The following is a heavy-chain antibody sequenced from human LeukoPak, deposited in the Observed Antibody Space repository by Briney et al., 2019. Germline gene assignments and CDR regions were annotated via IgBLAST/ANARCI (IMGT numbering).Heavy chain of an antibody. CDR1: GFTFSSYS. J-gene: IGHJ5*02. V-gene: IGHV3-21*01. CDR2: ISSSSSYI. CDR3: ARDLPSSSGMT. Sequence: GGSLRLSCAASGFTFSSYSMNWVRQAPGKGREWVSSISSSSSYIYYADSVKGRFTISRDNAKNSLYLQKNSLRAEDTAVYYCARDLPSSSGMTWGQGTLVTVSS. D-gene: IGHD6-6*01.